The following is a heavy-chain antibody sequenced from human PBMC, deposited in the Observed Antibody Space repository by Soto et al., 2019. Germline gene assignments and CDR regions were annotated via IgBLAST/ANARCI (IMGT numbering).Heavy chain of an antibody. CDR1: GDSISNYY. CDR3: ARVGTLQNYSHYYMDV. CDR2: IYYSGST. J-gene: IGHJ6*03. D-gene: IGHD4-4*01. V-gene: IGHV4-59*08. Sequence: PSETLSLACTVSGDSISNYYWSWIRQPPGKGLEWIGNIYYSGSTNYNPSLKSRVTISVDTSNNQLSLKLNSVTAADTALYYCARVGTLQNYSHYYMDVWGKGTTVTVSS.